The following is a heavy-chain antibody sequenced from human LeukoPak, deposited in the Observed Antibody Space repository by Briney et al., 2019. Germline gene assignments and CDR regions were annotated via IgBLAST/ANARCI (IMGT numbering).Heavy chain of an antibody. D-gene: IGHD3-22*01. CDR2: IYTSGST. CDR3: ARGVLEDSSGYIWFDP. Sequence: SETLSLTCTVSGGSISSYYWSWIRQPAGQGLEWIGRIYTSGSTTYNPSLKSRVTMPVDTSKNQFSLKLSSVPAADTAVYYCARGVLEDSSGYIWFDPWGQGTLVTVSS. CDR1: GGSISSYY. J-gene: IGHJ5*02. V-gene: IGHV4-4*07.